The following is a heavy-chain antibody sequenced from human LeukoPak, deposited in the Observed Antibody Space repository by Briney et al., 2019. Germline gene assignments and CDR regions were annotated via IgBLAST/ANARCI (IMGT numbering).Heavy chain of an antibody. CDR2: IYYSGST. J-gene: IGHJ4*02. V-gene: IGHV4-39*07. CDR3: ARVVVVPAAHFDY. D-gene: IGHD2-2*01. Sequence: IGSIYYSGSTYYNPSLKSRVTISVDTSKDQFSLKLSSVTAADTAVYYCARVVVVPAAHFDYWGQGTLVTVSS.